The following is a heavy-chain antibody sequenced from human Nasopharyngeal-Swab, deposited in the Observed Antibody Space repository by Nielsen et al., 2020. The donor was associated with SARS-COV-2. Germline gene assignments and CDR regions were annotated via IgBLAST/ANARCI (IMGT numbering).Heavy chain of an antibody. CDR2: INHSGST. J-gene: IGHJ4*02. CDR3: ARGRVRGVKFDY. D-gene: IGHD3-10*01. Sequence: SQTPSLTLAVYGGSFSVYYCSWIRQPPGKGLEWIGEINHSGSTNYNPSLKSRVTISVDTSKNQFSLKLSSVTAADTAVYYFARGRVRGVKFDYWGQGTLVTVSS. CDR1: GGSFSVYY. V-gene: IGHV4-34*01.